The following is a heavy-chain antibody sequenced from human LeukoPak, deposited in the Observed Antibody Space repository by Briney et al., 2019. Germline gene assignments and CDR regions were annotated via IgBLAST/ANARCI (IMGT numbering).Heavy chain of an antibody. CDR3: ARHWSSSGWLIDY. D-gene: IGHD6-19*01. V-gene: IGHV4-59*08. Sequence: SETLSLTCTVSGGSISIDYWSWLRQPPGKGLEWIGYISYSGSTNYNPSLKSRVTILKDTSKNQVSLKVSSVTAADTAVYYCARHWSSSGWLIDYWGQGTLVTVSS. J-gene: IGHJ4*02. CDR2: ISYSGST. CDR1: GGSISIDY.